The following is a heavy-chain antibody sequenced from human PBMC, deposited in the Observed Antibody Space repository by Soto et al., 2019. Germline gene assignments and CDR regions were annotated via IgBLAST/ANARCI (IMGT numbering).Heavy chain of an antibody. J-gene: IGHJ3*02. V-gene: IGHV2-5*02. Sequence: QITLKESGPTLVKPTQTLTLTCTFSGFSLSTSGVGVGWIRQPPGKALEWLALIYWDDDKRYSPSLKSRRTITKDTSKNQVVLTMTNMDPVDTATYYCAHSGPYDILTGYYAPDAFDIWGQGTMVTVSS. CDR3: AHSGPYDILTGYYAPDAFDI. CDR2: IYWDDDK. CDR1: GFSLSTSGVG. D-gene: IGHD3-9*01.